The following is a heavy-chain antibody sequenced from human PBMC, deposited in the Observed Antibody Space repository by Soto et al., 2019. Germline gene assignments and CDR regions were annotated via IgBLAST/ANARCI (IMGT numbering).Heavy chain of an antibody. V-gene: IGHV4-39*01. Sequence: QLQLQESGPGLVKPSETLSLTCSVSDDSINSDKYYWGWIRQPPGKGLEWIGSIYYRGNAYYNPSLQTGVTISSDKSKSQFSRKLTSVTSADSAVSFCARLEGLATVSYYFDFWGPAALVTVSS. CDR1: DDSINSDKYY. CDR2: IYYRGNA. CDR3: ARLEGLATVSYYFDF. D-gene: IGHD3-9*01. J-gene: IGHJ4*02.